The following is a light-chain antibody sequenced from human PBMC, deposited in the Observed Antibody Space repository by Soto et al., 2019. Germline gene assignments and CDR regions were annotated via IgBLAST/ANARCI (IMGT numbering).Light chain of an antibody. Sequence: QSALTQPPSASGSPGQSVTISCTGTSSDVGDYNYVSWYQQHPGKAPKLMIYEVSKRPSGVPDRFPGSKSGNTASLTVSGLQAEDEADYYCTSYAGSNNFVFGTGTKVTVL. J-gene: IGLJ1*01. CDR2: EVS. CDR3: TSYAGSNNFV. CDR1: SSDVGDYNY. V-gene: IGLV2-8*01.